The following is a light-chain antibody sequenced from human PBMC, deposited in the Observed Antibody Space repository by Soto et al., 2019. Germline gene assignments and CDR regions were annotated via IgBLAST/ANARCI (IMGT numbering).Light chain of an antibody. Sequence: DIQMTQSPSTLSASVGDRVTITCRASQSISNSLAWYQQKPGKAPKLLIYHASSLESGVPSRFSGSGSGTEFTLTISSLQPDDFATYYCQQYNSYSWTFGQGTKVDIK. V-gene: IGKV1-5*01. CDR1: QSISNS. CDR3: QQYNSYSWT. J-gene: IGKJ1*01. CDR2: HAS.